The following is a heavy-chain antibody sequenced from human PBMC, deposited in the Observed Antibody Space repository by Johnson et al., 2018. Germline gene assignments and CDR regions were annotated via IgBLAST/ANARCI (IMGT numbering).Heavy chain of an antibody. CDR3: ASGYSYGWCAFDI. CDR1: GFTFSSYA. D-gene: IGHD5-18*01. CDR2: ISSNGGST. V-gene: IGHV3-64*01. Sequence: VQLVESGGGLVQPGGSLRLSCAASGFTFSSYAMHWVRQAPGKGLEYVSAISSNGGSTYYANSVKGRFTISRDNSKNTLYLQMGSLRAEDMAVYYCASGYSYGWCAFDIWGQGTMVTVSS. J-gene: IGHJ3*02.